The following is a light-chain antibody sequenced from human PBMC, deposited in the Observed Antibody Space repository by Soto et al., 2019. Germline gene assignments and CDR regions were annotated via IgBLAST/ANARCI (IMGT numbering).Light chain of an antibody. J-gene: IGKJ1*01. CDR3: QQRSDWPWT. CDR1: ESVTNS. V-gene: IGKV3-11*01. Sequence: EMVLTQSPATLSLSPGEGVTLSCXALESVTNSLDWYQQKXGKAPRXXVYDVSNRATGIPARFSGGGSGTDFTLTISNLEPEDFEVYYCQQRSDWPWTFGQGTKVDIK. CDR2: DVS.